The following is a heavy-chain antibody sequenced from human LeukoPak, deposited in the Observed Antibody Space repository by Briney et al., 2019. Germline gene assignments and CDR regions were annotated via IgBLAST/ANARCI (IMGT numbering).Heavy chain of an antibody. CDR1: GGSIISGGSY. V-gene: IGHV4-31*03. D-gene: IGHD4-23*01. J-gene: IGHJ5*02. CDR2: IYYSGSP. CDR3: ARGSTTVVTVSWFDP. Sequence: SETLSLTCPVSGGSIISGGSYWSWIRQRPGKGLEWIGYIYYSGSPYYNPSLKSRVTISVDTSKNQFSLKLSSVTAADTAVYYCARGSTTVVTVSWFDPWGQGTLVTVSS.